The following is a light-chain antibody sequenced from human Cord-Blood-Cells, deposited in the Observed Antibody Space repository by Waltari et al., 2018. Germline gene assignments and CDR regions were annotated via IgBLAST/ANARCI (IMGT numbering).Light chain of an antibody. CDR2: AAS. J-gene: IGKJ3*01. Sequence: DIQMTQSPSSLSASVGDRVTITCRASQSISSYLNWYQEKPGKSPKLLIYAASSLQSGVPSRFSGSGSGTDFALTISSQQPEDFATYYCQQSYSTPFTFGPGTKVDI. CDR1: QSISSY. CDR3: QQSYSTPFT. V-gene: IGKV1-39*01.